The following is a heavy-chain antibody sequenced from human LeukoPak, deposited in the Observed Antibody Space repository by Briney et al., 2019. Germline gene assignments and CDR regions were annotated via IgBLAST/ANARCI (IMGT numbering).Heavy chain of an antibody. CDR2: IYTSGST. J-gene: IGHJ5*02. CDR1: GGSISSGSYY. Sequence: SETLSLTCTVSGGSISSGSYYWTWIRQPAGKGLEWIGRIYTSGSTNYNPSLKSRVTISVDTSKNQFSLKLSSVTAADTAVYYCARRRFMVRGVLAWFDPWGQGTLVTVSS. V-gene: IGHV4-61*02. CDR3: ARRRFMVRGVLAWFDP. D-gene: IGHD3-10*01.